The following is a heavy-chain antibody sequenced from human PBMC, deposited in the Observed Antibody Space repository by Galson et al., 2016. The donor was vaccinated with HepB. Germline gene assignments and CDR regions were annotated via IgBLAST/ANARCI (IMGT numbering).Heavy chain of an antibody. V-gene: IGHV3-7*03. J-gene: IGHJ6*02. CDR2: IKQDGSEK. CDR3: ARDPGMLGYSYGHLLDV. D-gene: IGHD5-18*01. CDR1: GFTFRSYW. Sequence: SLRLSCAASGFTFRSYWMTWVRQAPGKGLEWVANIKQDGSEKYYVDSVKGRFTISRDNARNSLYLQMNSLRAEDTAVYYCARDPGMLGYSYGHLLDVWGQGTTVTVSS.